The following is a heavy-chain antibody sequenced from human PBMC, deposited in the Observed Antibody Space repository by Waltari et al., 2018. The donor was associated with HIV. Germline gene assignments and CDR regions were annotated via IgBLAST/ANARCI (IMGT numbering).Heavy chain of an antibody. CDR1: GGSFSGYY. J-gene: IGHJ4*02. CDR2: INHSGTT. D-gene: IGHD2-15*01. CDR3: ARGPIVVVVAATPFDY. V-gene: IGHV4-34*01. Sequence: QVQLQQWGAGLLKPSKPLSLPCGVYGGSFSGYYWSWIRQSPGKGLEWIGEINHSGTTNYTPAVKSRVTISVDTSKNQFSLRLSSVTAADTAVYYCARGPIVVVVAATPFDYWGQGTLVTVSS.